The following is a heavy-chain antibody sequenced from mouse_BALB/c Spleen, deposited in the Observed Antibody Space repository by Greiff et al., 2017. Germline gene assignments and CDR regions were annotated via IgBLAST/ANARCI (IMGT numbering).Heavy chain of an antibody. D-gene: IGHD1-1*01. CDR2: INPYNDGT. J-gene: IGHJ4*01. V-gene: IGHV1-14*01. Sequence: EVQLVESGPELVKPGASVKMSCKASGYTFTSYVMHWVKQKPGQGLEWIGYINPYNDGTKYNEKFKGKATLTSDKSSSTAYMELSSLTSEDSAVYYCARSYYGSSYNYAMDYWGQGTSVTVSS. CDR1: GYTFTSYV. CDR3: ARSYYGSSYNYAMDY.